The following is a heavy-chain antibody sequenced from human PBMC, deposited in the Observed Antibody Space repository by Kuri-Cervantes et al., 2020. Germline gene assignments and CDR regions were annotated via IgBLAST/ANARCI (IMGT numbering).Heavy chain of an antibody. D-gene: IGHD3-10*01. CDR1: VPSLRTSGEG. CDR3: AHQEGMTMVRGDNLFDP. V-gene: IGHV2-5*02. Sequence: SGTTLAQPIKTLTLTCTFSVPSLRTSGEGVGWIRQPPGEALEWLALIYWDDDKRYSPSLKSRRTITKDPSKNQVVLTMTNMDPVDTATYYCAHQEGMTMVRGDNLFDPWGQGTLVTVSS. CDR2: IYWDDDK. J-gene: IGHJ5*02.